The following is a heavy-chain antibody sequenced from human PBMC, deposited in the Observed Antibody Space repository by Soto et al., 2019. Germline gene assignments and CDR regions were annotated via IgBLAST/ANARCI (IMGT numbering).Heavy chain of an antibody. V-gene: IGHV3-33*01. CDR1: GFTFSSYG. CDR3: ARGQIAAAGIDY. J-gene: IGHJ4*02. Sequence: GGSLRLSCEASGFTFSSYGMHWVRQAPGKGLEWVADIWYDGSNKYYADSVKGRFTISRDNSKNTLYLQMNSLRAEDTAVYYCARGQIAAAGIDYWGQGTLVTVSS. CDR2: IWYDGSNK. D-gene: IGHD6-13*01.